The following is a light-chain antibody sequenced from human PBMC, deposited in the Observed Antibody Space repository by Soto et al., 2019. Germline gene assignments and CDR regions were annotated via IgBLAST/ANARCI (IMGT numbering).Light chain of an antibody. CDR2: KAS. CDR3: QQLNSHPRT. J-gene: IGKJ2*01. Sequence: DIQMTQSPSTLSGSVGDRVTITCRASQTISSWLAWYQQKPGKAPKLLIYKASTLKSGVPSRFSGSGSGTEFTLTISSLQPDDFATYYCQQLNSHPRTFGQGTKLEIK. V-gene: IGKV1-5*03. CDR1: QTISSW.